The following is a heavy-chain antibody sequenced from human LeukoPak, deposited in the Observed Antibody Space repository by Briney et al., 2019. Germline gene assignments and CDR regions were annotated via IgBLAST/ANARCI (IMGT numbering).Heavy chain of an antibody. J-gene: IGHJ4*02. V-gene: IGHV4-59*01. CDR1: GGSISSYY. D-gene: IGHD1-26*01. CDR2: MHYSGST. CDR3: ARDLGPTTGYFDY. Sequence: PSETLSLTCSVSGGSISSYYWSWIRQPPGKGLEWIGYMHYSGSTNYNPSLKSRVTISLNTSKNQFSLKLSSVTAADTAVYYCARDLGPTTGYFDYWGQGILVTVSS.